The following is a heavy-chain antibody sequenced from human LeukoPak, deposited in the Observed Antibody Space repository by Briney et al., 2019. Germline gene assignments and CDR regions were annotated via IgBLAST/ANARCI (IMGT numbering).Heavy chain of an antibody. CDR3: ARVVEGSSGWYSLIPPRYGYYFDY. D-gene: IGHD6-19*01. CDR1: GYTLTSYG. V-gene: IGHV1-18*01. J-gene: IGHJ4*02. CDR2: ISAYNGNT. Sequence: ASVKVSCKASGYTLTSYGISWVRQAPGQGLEWMGWISAYNGNTNYAQKLQGRVTMTTDTSTSTAYMELRSLRSDDTAVYYCARVVEGSSGWYSLIPPRYGYYFDYWGQGTLVTVSS.